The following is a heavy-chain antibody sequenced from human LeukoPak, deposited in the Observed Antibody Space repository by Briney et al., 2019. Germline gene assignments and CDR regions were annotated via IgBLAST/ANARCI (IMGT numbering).Heavy chain of an antibody. CDR1: GASISTYS. CDR2: ISHSGTT. D-gene: IGHD1-26*01. Sequence: PSETLSLTCIVSGASISTYSWNWIRQSPGKGLEWVGYISHSGTTSYDSYFRSRVTISVDTSKNQLSLKLTSVIAADTAVYYCARGGWGNPSDALDIWGQGTMVTVSS. CDR3: ARGGWGNPSDALDI. J-gene: IGHJ3*02. V-gene: IGHV4-59*12.